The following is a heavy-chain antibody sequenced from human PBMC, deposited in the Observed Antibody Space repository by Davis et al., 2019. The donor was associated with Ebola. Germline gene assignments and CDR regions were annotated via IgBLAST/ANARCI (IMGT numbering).Heavy chain of an antibody. V-gene: IGHV4-61*01. CDR1: GGSISSSSYY. Sequence: GSLRLSCTVSGGSISSSSYYWSWIRQPPGKGLEWIGYIYYSGSTNYNPSLKSRVTISVDTSKNQFSLKLSSVTAADTAVYYCARLIIRYYYGMDVWGQGTTVTVSS. CDR3: ARLIIRYYYGMDV. J-gene: IGHJ6*02. D-gene: IGHD3-3*01. CDR2: IYYSGST.